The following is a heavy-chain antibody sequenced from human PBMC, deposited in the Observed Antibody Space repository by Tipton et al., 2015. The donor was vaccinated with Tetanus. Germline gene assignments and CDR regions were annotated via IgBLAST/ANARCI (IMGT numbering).Heavy chain of an antibody. CDR1: GGSFSGYY. V-gene: IGHV4-34*01. CDR2: INHSGST. Sequence: TLSLTCAVYGGSFSGYYWSWIRQPPGKGLEWIGEINHSGSTNYNPSLKSRVTISVDTSKNQFSLKLSSVTAADTAVYYCARNILVTTVTTFWYCGLWGRGTLVTVSS. D-gene: IGHD4-17*01. CDR3: ARNILVTTVTTFWYCGL. J-gene: IGHJ2*01.